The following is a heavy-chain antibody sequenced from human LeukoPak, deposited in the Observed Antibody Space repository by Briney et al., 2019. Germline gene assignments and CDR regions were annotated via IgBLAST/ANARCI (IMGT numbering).Heavy chain of an antibody. CDR3: ARDKDDYGYYYYYYMDV. J-gene: IGHJ6*03. D-gene: IGHD4-17*01. V-gene: IGHV3-7*01. Sequence: GGSLRLSCAASGFTFSSYWMSWVRQAPGKGLEWVANIKQDGSEKYYVDSVKGRFTISRDNAKNSLYLQMNSLRAEDTAVYYCARDKDDYGYYYYYYMDVWGKGTTVTASS. CDR2: IKQDGSEK. CDR1: GFTFSSYW.